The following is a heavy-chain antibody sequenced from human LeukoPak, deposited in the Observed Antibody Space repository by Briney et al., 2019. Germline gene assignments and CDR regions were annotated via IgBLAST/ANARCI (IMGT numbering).Heavy chain of an antibody. V-gene: IGHV3-66*01. D-gene: IGHD3-22*01. CDR2: IYSGGST. J-gene: IGHJ4*02. Sequence: PGGSLRLSCAASGFTVSSNYMSWVRQAPGKGLEWVSVIYSGGSTYYADSVKGRFTISRDNSKNTLYLQMNSLRAEDTAVYYCARDPHDSSGYYEWGQGTLVTVSS. CDR1: GFTVSSNY. CDR3: ARDPHDSSGYYE.